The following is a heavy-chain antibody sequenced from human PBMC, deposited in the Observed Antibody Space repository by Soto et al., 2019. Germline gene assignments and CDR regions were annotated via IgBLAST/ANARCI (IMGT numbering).Heavy chain of an antibody. Sequence: SKTLSLTCTVSGGSIRDYFWTWIRQPPGKGLEWIGYIYYSGRTNYNPSLKSRVSISVDTSKNHFSLQLRSVTAADTAVYYCARVGGDDFGDSGGFDYWGQGTLVTVSS. CDR1: GGSIRDYF. D-gene: IGHD4-17*01. CDR3: ARVGGDDFGDSGGFDY. V-gene: IGHV4-59*01. J-gene: IGHJ4*02. CDR2: IYYSGRT.